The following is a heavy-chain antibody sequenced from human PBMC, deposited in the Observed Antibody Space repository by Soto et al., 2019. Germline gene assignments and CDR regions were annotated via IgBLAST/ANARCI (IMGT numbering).Heavy chain of an antibody. V-gene: IGHV4-34*01. CDR3: ARGRGYCSSTSCYTHYYYYYYGMDV. D-gene: IGHD2-2*02. J-gene: IGHJ6*02. Sequence: PSETLSLTCAVYGGSFSGYYWNWIRQPPGKGLEWIGEINHSGSTNYNPSLKSRVTISVDTSKNQFSLKLSSVTAADTAVYYCARGRGYCSSTSCYTHYYYYYYGMDVWGQGTTVTVSS. CDR2: INHSGST. CDR1: GGSFSGYY.